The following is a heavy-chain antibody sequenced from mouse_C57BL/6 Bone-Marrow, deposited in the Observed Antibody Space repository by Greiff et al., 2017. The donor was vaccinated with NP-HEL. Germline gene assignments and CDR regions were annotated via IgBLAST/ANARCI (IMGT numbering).Heavy chain of an antibody. CDR1: GYTFTSYW. Sequence: VQLQQSGTVLARPGASVKMSCKTSGYTFTSYWMHWVKQRPGQGLEWIGAIYPGNSDTSYNQKFKGKAKLTAVTSASTAYMELSSLTNEDSAVYYCTKGDGNYVLWYFDGWGTGTTVTVSS. V-gene: IGHV1-5*01. D-gene: IGHD2-1*01. CDR2: IYPGNSDT. J-gene: IGHJ1*03. CDR3: TKGDGNYVLWYFDG.